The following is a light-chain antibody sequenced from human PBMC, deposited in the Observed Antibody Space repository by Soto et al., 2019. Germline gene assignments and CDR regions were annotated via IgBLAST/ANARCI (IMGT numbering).Light chain of an antibody. CDR1: SSDVGGYNY. CDR3: QSYDSSLSGSV. CDR2: EVS. V-gene: IGLV2-14*01. Sequence: QSALTQPASVSGSPGQSITISCTGNSSDVGGYNYVSWYQQHPGKAPKLMIYEVSNRPSGVPDRFSGSKSGTSASLAITGLQAEDEADYYCQSYDSSLSGSVFGGGTKLTVL. J-gene: IGLJ2*01.